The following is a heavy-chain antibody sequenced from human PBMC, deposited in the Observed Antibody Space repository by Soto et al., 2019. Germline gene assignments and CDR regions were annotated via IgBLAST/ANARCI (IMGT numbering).Heavy chain of an antibody. J-gene: IGHJ5*02. Sequence: EVQLLESGGGLVQPGGSLRLSCAASGFTFSSYAMSWVRRAPGKGLEGVPAISGSGGSTYNADSVKGRFTISRDNSKNTLYLQMNSLRAEDTAVYYCAKASSAGWFDPWGQGTLVTVSS. CDR1: GFTFSSYA. CDR2: ISGSGGST. CDR3: AKASSAGWFDP. V-gene: IGHV3-23*01.